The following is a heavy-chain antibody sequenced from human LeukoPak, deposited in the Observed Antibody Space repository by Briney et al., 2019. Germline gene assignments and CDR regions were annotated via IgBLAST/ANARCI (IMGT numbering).Heavy chain of an antibody. Sequence: SETLSLTCTVSGGSISSGSYYWSWIRQPAGKGLEWIGRIYSSGSTNYNPSLKSRVTMSVDTSKNQFSLKLSSVTAATTAVYYCAVGLVPASIPLGPGPDYWGQGTLVTVSS. V-gene: IGHV4-61*02. J-gene: IGHJ4*02. CDR3: AVGLVPASIPLGPGPDY. D-gene: IGHD2-2*01. CDR1: GGSISSGSYY. CDR2: IYSSGST.